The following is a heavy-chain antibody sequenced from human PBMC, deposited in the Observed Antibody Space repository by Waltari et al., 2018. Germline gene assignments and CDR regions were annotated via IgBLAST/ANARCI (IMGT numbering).Heavy chain of an antibody. CDR2: AHYRGTA. V-gene: IGHV4-39*07. CDR1: GGSSSDHAHY. J-gene: IGHJ4*02. CDR3: AREAVLYFGELSGEFDY. Sequence: QLQLQESGPGVVRPSETLSLTCPVSGGSSSDHAHYSGWVRQPPGKGLERIGSAHYRGTAYYNPALTGRVVISVDTSKNHFSLRLNSMTAADTAVYYCAREAVLYFGELSGEFDYWGQGSLVTVSS. D-gene: IGHD3-10*01.